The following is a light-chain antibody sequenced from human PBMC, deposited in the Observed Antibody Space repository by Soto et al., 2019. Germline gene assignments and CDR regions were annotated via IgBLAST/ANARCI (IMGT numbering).Light chain of an antibody. Sequence: DIQMTQSPSTLSASVGDRVTITCRASQSIRGSLAWYQHQPGKAPKLLIFDVSSLESGVPSRFSGGGSGTHFTFTISNLQPEDIATYYCQQYDNLPPTWTFGQGTKVEIE. CDR2: DVS. V-gene: IGKV1-5*01. CDR3: QQYDNLPPTWT. J-gene: IGKJ1*01. CDR1: QSIRGS.